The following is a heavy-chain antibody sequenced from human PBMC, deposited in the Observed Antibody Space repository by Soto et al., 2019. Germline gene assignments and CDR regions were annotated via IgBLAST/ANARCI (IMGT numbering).Heavy chain of an antibody. D-gene: IGHD5-18*01. CDR2: ISSGSDYI. J-gene: IGHJ6*02. CDR1: GFSFSSYS. Sequence: GGSLRLSCVASGFSFSSYSVNWVRQAPGKGLEWVSAISSGSDYIYYADSVKGRFTISRDNAKNSLYVQMNSLRVEDTAVYYCARIMPHDTGGKYGMDVWGQGTTVTVSS. CDR3: ARIMPHDTGGKYGMDV. V-gene: IGHV3-21*01.